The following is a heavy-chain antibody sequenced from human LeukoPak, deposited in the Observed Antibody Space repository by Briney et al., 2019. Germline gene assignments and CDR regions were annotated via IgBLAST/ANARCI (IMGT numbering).Heavy chain of an antibody. CDR2: IYHSGST. V-gene: IGHV4-38-2*01. J-gene: IGHJ4*02. D-gene: IGHD5-24*01. Sequence: TSETLSLTWAVSGYSISSGYYWGWIRQPPGKGLEWIGSIYHSGSTYYNPSLKSRVTISVDTSKNQFSLKLSSVTAADTAVYYCARSPRGWLQLPSFDYWGQGTLVTVSS. CDR3: ARSPRGWLQLPSFDY. CDR1: GYSISSGYY.